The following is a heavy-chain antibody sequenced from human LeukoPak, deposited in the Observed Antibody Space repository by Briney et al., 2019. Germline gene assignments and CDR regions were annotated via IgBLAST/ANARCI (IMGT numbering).Heavy chain of an antibody. Sequence: SETLSLTCTVSGGSVSNGNYYWSWIRQPPGKGLEWIGNMHYSGSTNYNPSLKSRVTISVDTSMNQFSLLLTSATAAGTAVYYCARDSLLRGSGWDYWYFDLWGRGTLVTVSS. J-gene: IGHJ2*01. CDR2: MHYSGST. CDR3: ARDSLLRGSGWDYWYFDL. CDR1: GGSVSNGNYY. D-gene: IGHD6-25*01. V-gene: IGHV4-61*01.